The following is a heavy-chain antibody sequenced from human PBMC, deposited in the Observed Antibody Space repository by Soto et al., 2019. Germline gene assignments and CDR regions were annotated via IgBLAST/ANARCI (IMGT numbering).Heavy chain of an antibody. D-gene: IGHD2-2*01. Sequence: ETLSLTCTVSGGSISSYYWSWIRQPPGKGLEWIGYIYYSGSTYYNPSLKSRVTISVDTSKNQFSLKLSSVTAADSGVYYCAREGASRFRGFDYWGQGTLVTVSS. J-gene: IGHJ4*02. CDR1: GGSISSYY. CDR3: AREGASRFRGFDY. V-gene: IGHV4-59*01. CDR2: IYYSGST.